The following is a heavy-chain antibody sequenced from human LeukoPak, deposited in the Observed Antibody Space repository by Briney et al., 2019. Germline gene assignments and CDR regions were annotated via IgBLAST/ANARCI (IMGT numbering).Heavy chain of an antibody. V-gene: IGHV1-69*13. CDR3: AIDRYCSSTSCHTRAFDI. D-gene: IGHD2-2*02. CDR1: GGTFSSYA. CDR2: IIPIFGTA. J-gene: IGHJ3*02. Sequence: SVKVSCKASGGTFSSYAISWVRQAPGQGLEWMGGIIPIFGTANYAQKFQGRVTITADESTSTAYMELSSLRSEDTAVYYCAIDRYCSSTSCHTRAFDIWGQGTMVTVSS.